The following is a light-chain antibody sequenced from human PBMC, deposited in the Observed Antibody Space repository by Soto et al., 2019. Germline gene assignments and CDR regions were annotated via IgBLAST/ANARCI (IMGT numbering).Light chain of an antibody. J-gene: IGKJ4*01. V-gene: IGKV2-28*01. CDR3: MQALQAPLT. CDR1: QSLLHSDGYNY. CDR2: LGS. Sequence: DVVMTQSPLSLPVTPGEPASISCRSSQSLLHSDGYNYLDWFLQRPGQSPQVLIYLGSNRAPGVPDRFSGSGSGTDFTLKISRMEAEDVGVYYCMQALQAPLTFGGGTQVEIK.